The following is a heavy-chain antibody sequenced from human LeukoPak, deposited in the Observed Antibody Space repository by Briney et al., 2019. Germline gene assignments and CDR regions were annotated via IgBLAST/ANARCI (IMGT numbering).Heavy chain of an antibody. CDR1: GGSISSSSYY. D-gene: IGHD5-18*01. J-gene: IGHJ4*02. CDR2: IYYSGST. V-gene: IGHV4-39*01. CDR3: ARHAGITRIQLWLDY. Sequence: SETLSLTCTVSGGSISSSSYYWGWIRQPPGKGMEWIGSIYYSGSTYYNPSLKSRVTISVDTSKNQFSLKLSSVTAADTAVYYCARHAGITRIQLWLDYWGQGTLLTVSS.